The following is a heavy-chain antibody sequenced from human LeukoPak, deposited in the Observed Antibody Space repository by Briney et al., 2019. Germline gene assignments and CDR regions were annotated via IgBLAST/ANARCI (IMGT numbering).Heavy chain of an antibody. CDR1: GYTFTSYG. D-gene: IGHD3-22*01. Sequence: ASVKVSCTASGYTFTSYGISWVRQAPGQGLEWMGWISAYNGNTNYAQKLQGRVTMTTDTSTSTAYMELRSLRSDDTAVYYCARDQSPDRLNALDYWGQGTLVTVSS. J-gene: IGHJ4*02. CDR3: ARDQSPDRLNALDY. CDR2: ISAYNGNT. V-gene: IGHV1-18*01.